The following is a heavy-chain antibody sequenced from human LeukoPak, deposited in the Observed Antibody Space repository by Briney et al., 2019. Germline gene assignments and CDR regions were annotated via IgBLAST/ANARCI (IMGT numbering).Heavy chain of an antibody. CDR1: GYTFTSYA. CDR2: ISPGNGNT. V-gene: IGHV1-3*01. CDR3: ARASVGSFDY. Sequence: ASVKVSCKASGYTFTSYAIHWARQAPGQRLEWMGWISPGNGNTKYSQKLQGRVTITRYTSASTAYMELSSLRTEDTAVYYCARASVGSFDYWGQGTLVTVSS. D-gene: IGHD1-1*01. J-gene: IGHJ4*02.